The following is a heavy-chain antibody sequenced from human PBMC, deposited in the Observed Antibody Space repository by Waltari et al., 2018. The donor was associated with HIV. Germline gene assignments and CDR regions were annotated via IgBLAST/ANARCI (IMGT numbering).Heavy chain of an antibody. CDR3: ARPRRYCSGGSCHSHAFDI. V-gene: IGHV5-51*01. CDR2: IYPGDSDT. Sequence: SCRVSGYKLTTYWIGWVRQLPGKGLEWMGIIYPGDSDTTYSPSFQGQVTISADKSISTAYLQWSSLKASDTAMYYCARPRRYCSGGSCHSHAFDIWGQGTMVTVSS. D-gene: IGHD2-15*01. CDR1: GYKLTTYW. J-gene: IGHJ3*02.